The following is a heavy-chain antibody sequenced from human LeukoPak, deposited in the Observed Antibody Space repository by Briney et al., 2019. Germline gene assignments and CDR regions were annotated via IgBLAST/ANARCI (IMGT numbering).Heavy chain of an antibody. D-gene: IGHD1-14*01. CDR1: GDSVSSSIAA. Sequence: SQTLSLTCAISGDSVSSSIAAWNWIRQSPSRGLEWLGRTYYRSEWYSDYAISVKSRMTINPDTSKNQFSLLLNSVTPDDTAVYYCARDVRYDLNRRPRTGAFDIWGQGTMVTVSS. J-gene: IGHJ3*02. CDR2: TYYRSEWYS. V-gene: IGHV6-1*01. CDR3: ARDVRYDLNRRPRTGAFDI.